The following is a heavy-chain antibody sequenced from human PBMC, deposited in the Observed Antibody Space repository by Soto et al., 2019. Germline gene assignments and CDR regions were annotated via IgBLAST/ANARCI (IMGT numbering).Heavy chain of an antibody. CDR3: AGADLDYRNPGIAY. V-gene: IGHV4-59*01. CDR2: LYYSGST. Sequence: QVQLQESGPGLVKPSETLSLTCTVSGGSINTSYWSWIRQPPGKGLAWIGYLYYSGSTNYNPSLRRRVTISVDTSKNQFSLKLRSVTAADTAVYDCAGADLDYRNPGIAYWGQGTLVTVSS. J-gene: IGHJ4*02. CDR1: GGSINTSY. D-gene: IGHD4-4*01.